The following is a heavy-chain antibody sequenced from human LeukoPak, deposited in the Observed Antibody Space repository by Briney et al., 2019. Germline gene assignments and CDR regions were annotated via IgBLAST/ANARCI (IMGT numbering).Heavy chain of an antibody. D-gene: IGHD6-19*01. CDR2: ISSSSSYI. CDR3: ARDRSDRLAVAGTSAFDY. Sequence: GGSLRLSCAASGFTFSSYSMNWVRQAPGKGLEWVTSISSSSSYIYYADSVKGRFTISRDNAKNSLYLQMNSLRAEDTAVYYCARDRSDRLAVAGTSAFDYWGQGTLVTVSS. J-gene: IGHJ4*02. CDR1: GFTFSSYS. V-gene: IGHV3-21*01.